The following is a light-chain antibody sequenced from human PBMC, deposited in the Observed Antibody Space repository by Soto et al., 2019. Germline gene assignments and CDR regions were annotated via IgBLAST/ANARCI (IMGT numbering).Light chain of an antibody. V-gene: IGLV1-51*01. CDR1: SSNIGHNY. CDR2: ENY. CDR3: RTCDNSLSAAV. J-gene: IGLJ2*01. Sequence: QSVLTQPPSVSAAPGQKVTISCSGSSSNIGHNYVSWYQQLPGTAPKLLIFENYRRPSGIPDRFSGSKSGTSATLDITGLQTEDEGDYYCRTCDNSLSAAVFGGGTKLTVL.